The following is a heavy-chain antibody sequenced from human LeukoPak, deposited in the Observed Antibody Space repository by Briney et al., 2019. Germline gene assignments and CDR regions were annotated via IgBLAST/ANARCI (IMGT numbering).Heavy chain of an antibody. CDR2: IWYDGSNK. D-gene: IGHD3-3*01. V-gene: IGHV3-33*01. Sequence: GRSLRLSCAASGFTFSSYGMHWVRQAPGKGLEWVAVIWYDGSNKYYADSVKGRFTISRDNSKDTLYLQMNSLRAEDTAVYYCAREGYSYYDFWSGYYRGEYFDYWGQGTLVTVSS. CDR1: GFTFSSYG. CDR3: AREGYSYYDFWSGYYRGEYFDY. J-gene: IGHJ4*02.